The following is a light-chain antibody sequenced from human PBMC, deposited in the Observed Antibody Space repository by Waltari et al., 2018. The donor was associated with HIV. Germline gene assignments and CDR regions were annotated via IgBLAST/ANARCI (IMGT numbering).Light chain of an antibody. J-gene: IGKJ2*01. CDR3: QQSYSTLMYT. Sequence: DLQMPQSPSSLSASLGDRVTITCRASQRISTYLNWYQAKPGKAPNLLIYGASSRQSGVPSRFSGSGSGTEFTLTISSLQLEDCATYYCQQSYSTLMYTFGQGTKLEIK. V-gene: IGKV1-39*01. CDR1: QRISTY. CDR2: GAS.